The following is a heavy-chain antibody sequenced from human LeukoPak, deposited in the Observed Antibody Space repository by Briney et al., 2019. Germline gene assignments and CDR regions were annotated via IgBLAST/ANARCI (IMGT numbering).Heavy chain of an antibody. D-gene: IGHD2-21*02. CDR3: AREVVVTANSLYYYYYYYMDV. J-gene: IGHJ6*03. CDR2: ISAYNGNT. Sequence: ASVTVSCKASGYTFTSYGISWVRQAPGQGLEWMGWISAYNGNTNYAQKLQGRVTMTTDTSTSTAYMELRSLRSDDTAVYYCAREVVVTANSLYYYYYYYMDVWGKGTTVTVSS. CDR1: GYTFTSYG. V-gene: IGHV1-18*01.